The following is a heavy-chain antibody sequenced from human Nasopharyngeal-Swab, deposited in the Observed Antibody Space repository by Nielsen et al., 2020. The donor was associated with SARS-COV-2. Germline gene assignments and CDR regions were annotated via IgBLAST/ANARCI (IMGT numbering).Heavy chain of an antibody. CDR2: IIPSEGST. D-gene: IGHD3-16*01. J-gene: IGHJ5*02. Sequence: PKVPGQGPEWLGLIIPSEGSTAYAQKFQGRVTMTRDTSTSTAYMELSSLRSDDTAVYFCARGAVHHMLDLWGQGTRVTVSS. V-gene: IGHV1-46*01. CDR3: ARGAVHHMLDL.